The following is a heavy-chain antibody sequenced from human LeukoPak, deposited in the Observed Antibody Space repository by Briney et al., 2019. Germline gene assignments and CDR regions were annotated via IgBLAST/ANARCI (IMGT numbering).Heavy chain of an antibody. J-gene: IGHJ5*01. V-gene: IGHV4-30-2*01. CDR3: ARSRQASGLFNS. CDR2: IYDRGPA. D-gene: IGHD3-10*01. Sequence: SETLSLTCTVSGYAITGGGFSWNWIRQPPGKGLEWIGCIYDRGPAYYNPSLKSRFTISVDRPKNQFFLNVTSLTAADTAVYYCARSRQASGLFNSWGQGTLVVVSS. CDR1: GYAITGGGFS.